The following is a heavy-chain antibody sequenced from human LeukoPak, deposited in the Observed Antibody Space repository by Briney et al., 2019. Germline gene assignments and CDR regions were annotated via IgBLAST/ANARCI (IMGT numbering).Heavy chain of an antibody. Sequence: GGSLRLSCAASGFTFSSYSMNWVRQAPGKGLEWVSYISSSSTIYYADSVKGRFTISRDNAKNSLYLQMNSLRAEDTAVYYCARDRGAVAGFDYWGQGTLVTVSS. CDR3: ARDRGAVAGFDY. D-gene: IGHD6-19*01. CDR2: ISSSSTI. V-gene: IGHV3-48*04. J-gene: IGHJ4*02. CDR1: GFTFSSYS.